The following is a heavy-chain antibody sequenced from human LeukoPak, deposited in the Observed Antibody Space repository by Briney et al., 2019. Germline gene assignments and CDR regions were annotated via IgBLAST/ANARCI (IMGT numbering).Heavy chain of an antibody. V-gene: IGHV4-61*02. CDR1: GGSISSGSYY. CDR3: ARDLDTTVTMKGMDV. D-gene: IGHD4-17*01. J-gene: IGHJ6*04. Sequence: SETLSLTCTVSGGSISSGSYYWIWMRQPTGKGLEWIGRIYTSGSTNYNPSLKSRVTISVDTSKNQFSLKLSSVTAADTAVYYCARDLDTTVTMKGMDVWGKGTTVTVSS. CDR2: IYTSGST.